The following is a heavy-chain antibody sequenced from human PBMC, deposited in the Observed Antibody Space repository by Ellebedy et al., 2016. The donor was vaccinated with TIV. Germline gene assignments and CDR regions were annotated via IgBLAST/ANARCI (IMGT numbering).Heavy chain of an antibody. V-gene: IGHV3-23*01. CDR1: GFTFNISA. Sequence: GESLKISCAASGFTFNISAMGWVRQAPGKGLEWVSAISSSVYSTYYADSVKGRFTISRDNSKNTLYLQMNSLRVEDTARYYCASNVDTAKVRGNYWGQGTLVTVSS. CDR2: ISSSVYST. CDR3: ASNVDTAKVRGNY. J-gene: IGHJ4*02. D-gene: IGHD5-18*01.